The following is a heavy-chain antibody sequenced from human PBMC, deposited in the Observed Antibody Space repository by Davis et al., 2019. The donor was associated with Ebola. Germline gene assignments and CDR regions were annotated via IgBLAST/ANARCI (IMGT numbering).Heavy chain of an antibody. CDR3: VRREGARWFDP. Sequence: GESLKISCATSGFTFSTSAMYWVRQASGKGLEWVGRIRTKPNNYATTYAASVRGRFTISRDNAENSLYLQMNSLRDEDTAVYYCVRREGARWFDPWGQGTLVTVSS. D-gene: IGHD1-26*01. V-gene: IGHV3-73*01. CDR1: GFTFSTSA. J-gene: IGHJ5*02. CDR2: IRTKPNNYAT.